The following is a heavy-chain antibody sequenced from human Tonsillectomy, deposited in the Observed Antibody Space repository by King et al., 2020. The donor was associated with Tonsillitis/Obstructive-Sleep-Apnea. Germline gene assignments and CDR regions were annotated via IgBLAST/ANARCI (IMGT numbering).Heavy chain of an antibody. D-gene: IGHD3-22*01. Sequence: VQLQESGPGLVKPSETLSLTCTVSGGSISSSSYYWGWIRQPPGKGLEWIGSIYYSGSTYYNPSLKSRVTISVDTSKNQFSLKLSSGTAADTAVYYCARPGYYYDSSGYRTYYFDYWGQGTLVTVSS. J-gene: IGHJ4*02. CDR3: ARPGYYYDSSGYRTYYFDY. CDR1: GGSISSSSYY. CDR2: IYYSGST. V-gene: IGHV4-39*01.